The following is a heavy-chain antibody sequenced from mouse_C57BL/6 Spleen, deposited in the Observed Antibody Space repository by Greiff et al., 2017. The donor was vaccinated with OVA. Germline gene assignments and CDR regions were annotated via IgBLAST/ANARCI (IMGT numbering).Heavy chain of an antibody. Sequence: VQGVESGAELVRPGASVTLSCKASGYTFTDYEMHWVKQTPVHGLEWIGAIDPETGGTAYNQKFKGKAILTADKSSSTAYMELRSLTSEDSAVYYCTRKGNYVLYYAMDYWGQGTSVTVSS. D-gene: IGHD2-1*01. CDR2: IDPETGGT. CDR1: GYTFTDYE. V-gene: IGHV1-15*01. J-gene: IGHJ4*01. CDR3: TRKGNYVLYYAMDY.